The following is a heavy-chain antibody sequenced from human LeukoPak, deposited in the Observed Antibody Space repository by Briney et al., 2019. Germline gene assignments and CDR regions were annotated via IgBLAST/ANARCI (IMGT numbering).Heavy chain of an antibody. CDR3: ARYYYGTGSYSRARFDP. Sequence: TGGSLRLSCAASGFTFSSYSMNWVRQGPGKGLEWVANINQDGSEKSYVDSVKGRFTISRDNAKNSLYLQMNSLRVEDTAVYYCARYYYGTGSYSRARFDPWGQGTQVTVSS. J-gene: IGHJ5*02. CDR1: GFTFSSYS. CDR2: INQDGSEK. V-gene: IGHV3-7*04. D-gene: IGHD3-10*01.